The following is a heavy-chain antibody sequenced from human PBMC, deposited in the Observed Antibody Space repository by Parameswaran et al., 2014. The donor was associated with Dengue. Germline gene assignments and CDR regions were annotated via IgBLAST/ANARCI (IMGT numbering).Heavy chain of an antibody. D-gene: IGHD3-10*01. Sequence: WIRQPPGKGLEWIGSIYYSGSTYYNPSLKSRVTISVDTSKNQFSLKLSSVTAADTAVYYCATPGGSGSYYSYYFDYWGQGTLVTVSS. V-gene: IGHV4-39*01. J-gene: IGHJ4*02. CDR3: ATPGGSGSYYSYYFDY. CDR2: IYYSGST.